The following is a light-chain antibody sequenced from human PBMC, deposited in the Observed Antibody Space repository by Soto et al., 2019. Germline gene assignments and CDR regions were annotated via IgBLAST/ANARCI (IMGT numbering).Light chain of an antibody. J-gene: IGKJ1*01. CDR3: QQYGSSPKT. Sequence: TQSPSTLSASVGDRATLSCRASQTISSTYLAWYQQKPGQAPRLLIYAASTRATGIPDRFSGSGSGTDFTLTISRLEPEDFAVYYCQQYGSSPKTFGQGTKVDNK. V-gene: IGKV3-20*01. CDR1: QTISSTY. CDR2: AAS.